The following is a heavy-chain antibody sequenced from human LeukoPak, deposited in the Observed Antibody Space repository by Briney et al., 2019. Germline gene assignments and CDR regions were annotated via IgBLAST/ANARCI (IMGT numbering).Heavy chain of an antibody. V-gene: IGHV4-59*01. CDR2: IYYSGST. D-gene: IGHD6-13*01. CDR1: GGSISSYY. Sequence: SETLSLTCTVSGGSISSYYWSWIRQPPGEGLEWIGYIYYSGSTNYNPSLKSRATISVDTSKNQFSLKLSSVTAADTAVYYCARSYSSSSYFDYWGQGTLVTVSS. CDR3: ARSYSSSSYFDY. J-gene: IGHJ4*02.